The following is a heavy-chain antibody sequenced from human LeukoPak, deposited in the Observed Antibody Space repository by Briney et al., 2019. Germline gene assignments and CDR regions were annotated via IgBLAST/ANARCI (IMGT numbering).Heavy chain of an antibody. V-gene: IGHV1-18*01. CDR2: ISAYNGNT. CDR3: ARGPCSSTSCHVSYYYYMDV. D-gene: IGHD2-2*01. J-gene: IGHJ6*03. Sequence: ASVKVSCKASGYTFTSYGISWVRQAPGQGLEWMGWISAYNGNTNYAQKLQGRVTMTTDTSTSTAYMELRSLRSDHTAVYYCARGPCSSTSCHVSYYYYMDVWGKGTTVTVSS. CDR1: GYTFTSYG.